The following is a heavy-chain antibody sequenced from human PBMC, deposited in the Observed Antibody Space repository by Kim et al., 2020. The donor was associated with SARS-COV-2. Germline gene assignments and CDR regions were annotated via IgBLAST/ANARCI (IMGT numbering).Heavy chain of an antibody. CDR3: ARGAGPDY. J-gene: IGHJ4*02. D-gene: IGHD6-19*01. V-gene: IGHV3-20*01. CDR2: GGST. Sequence: GGSTGYADSVKGRFTISRDNAKNSLYLQMNSLRAEDTALYHCARGAGPDYWGQGTLVTVSS.